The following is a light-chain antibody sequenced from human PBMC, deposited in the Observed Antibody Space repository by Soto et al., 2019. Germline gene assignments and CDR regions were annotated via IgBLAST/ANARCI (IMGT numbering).Light chain of an antibody. CDR1: LDISND. Sequence: DLQMTQSPSSLSASVGDRVTVTCQASLDISNDLNWYQQEPGKAPKLLIYDASNLETGVPSRFSGSGSGTDFTFTISSLQAEDIATYYCQQYDNLSITFGQGTRLEIK. CDR3: QQYDNLSIT. CDR2: DAS. J-gene: IGKJ5*01. V-gene: IGKV1-33*01.